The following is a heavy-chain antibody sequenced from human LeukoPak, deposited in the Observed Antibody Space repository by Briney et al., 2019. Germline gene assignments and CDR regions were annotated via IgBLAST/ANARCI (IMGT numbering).Heavy chain of an antibody. D-gene: IGHD6-19*01. J-gene: IGHJ4*02. CDR1: GFTFSSYA. V-gene: IGHV3-30-3*01. CDR3: ARDLAVIAVAGTLDY. CDR2: ISYDGSNK. Sequence: GGSLRLSCAASGFTFSSYAMHWVRQAPGKGLEWVAVISYDGSNKYYAGSVKGRFTISRDNSKNTLYLQMNSLRAEDTAVYYCARDLAVIAVAGTLDYWGQGTLVTVSS.